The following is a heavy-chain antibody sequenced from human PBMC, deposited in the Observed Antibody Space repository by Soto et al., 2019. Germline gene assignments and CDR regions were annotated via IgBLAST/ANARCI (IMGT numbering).Heavy chain of an antibody. J-gene: IGHJ4*02. V-gene: IGHV3-48*02. CDR2: ISSSSSTI. CDR3: ARDTQDDFWSGYYRDY. Sequence: PGGSLRLSCAASGFTFSSYAMSWVRQAPGKGLEWVSAISSSSSTIYYADSVKGRFTISRDNAKNSLYLQMNSLRDEDTAVYYCARDTQDDFWSGYYRDYWGQGTLVTVS. D-gene: IGHD3-3*01. CDR1: GFTFSSYA.